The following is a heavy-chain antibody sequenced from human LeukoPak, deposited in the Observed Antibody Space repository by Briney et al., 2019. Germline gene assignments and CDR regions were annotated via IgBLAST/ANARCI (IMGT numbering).Heavy chain of an antibody. D-gene: IGHD4-23*01. V-gene: IGHV1-46*01. CDR2: INPSGGST. Sequence: ASVKVSCKASGYTFTSYYMHWVRQAPGQGLEWMGIINPSGGSTSYAQKFQGRVTMTRDMSTSTDYMELSSLRSEDTAVYYCARDNSVEDTAWWFDPWGQGTLVIVSS. CDR1: GYTFTSYY. J-gene: IGHJ5*02. CDR3: ARDNSVEDTAWWFDP.